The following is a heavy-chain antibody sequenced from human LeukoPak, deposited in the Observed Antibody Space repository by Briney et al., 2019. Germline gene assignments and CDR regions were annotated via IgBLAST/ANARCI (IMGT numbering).Heavy chain of an antibody. D-gene: IGHD6-13*01. Sequence: GESLKISCKGSGYIFTSYWIAWVRQMPGKGLGCMGSIFPGDSDTKYNPSFQGHVTISADKSVSTAYLQWSSLNDSDSAMYYCARMGYTSSPGDSWGQGTLVTVSS. V-gene: IGHV5-51*01. CDR3: ARMGYTSSPGDS. J-gene: IGHJ4*02. CDR2: IFPGDSDT. CDR1: GYIFTSYW.